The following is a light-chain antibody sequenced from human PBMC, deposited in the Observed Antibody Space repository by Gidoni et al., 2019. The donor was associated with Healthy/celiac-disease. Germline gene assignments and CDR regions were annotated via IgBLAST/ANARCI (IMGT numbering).Light chain of an antibody. CDR3: QSYDSSLSAFYV. V-gene: IGLV1-40*01. J-gene: IGLJ1*01. CDR1: SSNIGAGYD. Sequence: QSVLTQPPSVSGAPGQRVTISCTGRSSNIGAGYDVHWYQQLPGTAPKLLIYGNSNRPSGVPDRFSGSKSGTSASLAITGLQAEDEADYYCQSYDSSLSAFYVFGTGTKVTAL. CDR2: GNS.